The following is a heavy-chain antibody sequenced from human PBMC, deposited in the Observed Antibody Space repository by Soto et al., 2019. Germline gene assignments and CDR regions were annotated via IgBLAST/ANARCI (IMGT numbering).Heavy chain of an antibody. Sequence: LGESLTISFRASGYSFARYWIPRVRQMPGKGLEWMGRIDPSDSYINYSPSFQGHVTISADKSIGTAYLQWSSLKASDTAMYYCARQGDIVLMVNGMDVWGQGTTVTVSS. CDR2: IDPSDSYI. CDR3: ARQGDIVLMVNGMDV. J-gene: IGHJ6*02. D-gene: IGHD2-8*01. CDR1: GYSFARYW. V-gene: IGHV5-10-1*01.